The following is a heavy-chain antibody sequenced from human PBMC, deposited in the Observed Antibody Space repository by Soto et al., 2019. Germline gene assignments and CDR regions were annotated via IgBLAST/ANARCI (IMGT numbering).Heavy chain of an antibody. CDR1: GFTFSSYW. Sequence: EVQLVESGGGLVQPGGSLRLSCAASGFTFSSYWMSWVRQAPGKGLEWVANIKEDGSERYYVDSVKGRFPISRDNAKNALYLQINSLRAEDTAVYYCARATGADKEDYWGQGTLVTLSS. D-gene: IGHD3-10*01. V-gene: IGHV3-7*04. CDR2: IKEDGSER. CDR3: ARATGADKEDY. J-gene: IGHJ4*02.